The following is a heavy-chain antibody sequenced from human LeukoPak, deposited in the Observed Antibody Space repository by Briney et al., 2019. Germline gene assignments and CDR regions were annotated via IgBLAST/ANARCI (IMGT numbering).Heavy chain of an antibody. Sequence: GGSLRLSCAASGFTFSSYAMSWVRQAPGKGLEWVSAISGSGGSAYYADSVKGRFTISRDNSKNTLYLQMNSLRAEDTAVYYCAKDLGHSTTFNGMDVWGQGTTVTVSS. CDR2: ISGSGGSA. D-gene: IGHD2/OR15-2a*01. J-gene: IGHJ6*02. CDR1: GFTFSSYA. V-gene: IGHV3-23*01. CDR3: AKDLGHSTTFNGMDV.